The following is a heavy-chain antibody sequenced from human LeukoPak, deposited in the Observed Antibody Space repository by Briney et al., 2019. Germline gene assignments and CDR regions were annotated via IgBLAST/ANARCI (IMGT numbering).Heavy chain of an antibody. V-gene: IGHV4-59*01. D-gene: IGHD6-19*01. CDR3: ARAFSIAVAGIKAFDI. Sequence: PSETLSLTCTVSGGSISSYYRSWIRQPPGKGLEWIGYIYYSGSTNYNPSLKSRVTISVDTSKNQFSLKLSSVTAADTAVYYCARAFSIAVAGIKAFDIWGQGTMVTVSS. CDR2: IYYSGST. J-gene: IGHJ3*02. CDR1: GGSISSYY.